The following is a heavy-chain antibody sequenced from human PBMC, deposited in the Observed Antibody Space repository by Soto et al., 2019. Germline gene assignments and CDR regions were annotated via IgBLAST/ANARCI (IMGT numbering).Heavy chain of an antibody. CDR1: GGTFSSYA. J-gene: IGHJ6*02. CDR2: IIPIFGTA. CDR3: ADQGYHYYYGMDV. D-gene: IGHD6-13*01. V-gene: IGHV1-69*06. Sequence: GASVKVSCKASGGTFSSYAISWVRQAPGQGLEWMGGIIPIFGTANYAQKFQGRVTITADKSTSTAYMELSSLRSEDTAVYYCADQGYHYYYGMDVCGQGPTVTVYS.